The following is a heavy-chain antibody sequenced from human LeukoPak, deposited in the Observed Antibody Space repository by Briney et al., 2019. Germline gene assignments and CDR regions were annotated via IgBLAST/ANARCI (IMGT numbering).Heavy chain of an antibody. D-gene: IGHD6-13*01. V-gene: IGHV3-74*01. CDR3: ARRIAAAAAPYYFDY. CDR2: INSDGSST. CDR1: GFTFSSYW. J-gene: IGHJ4*02. Sequence: GGSLRLSCAASGFTFSSYWMHWVRQAPGKGLLWVSRINSDGSSTSYADSVKGRFTISRDNAKNTLYLQMNSLRAEDTAVYYCARRIAAAAAPYYFDYWGQGTLVTVSS.